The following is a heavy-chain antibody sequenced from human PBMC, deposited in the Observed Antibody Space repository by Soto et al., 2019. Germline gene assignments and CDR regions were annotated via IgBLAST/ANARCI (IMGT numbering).Heavy chain of an antibody. CDR2: ISVSGGTK. J-gene: IGHJ4*01. CDR3: TTDSYSTIIIGRFDY. CDR1: GFTFNSNV. D-gene: IGHD3-22*01. V-gene: IGHV3-23*01. Sequence: EVQLLESGGNLEQPGGSLRLSCAASGFTFNSNVMSWVRQAPGKVPEWVSMISVSGGTKYYAASVKGRFTISRVNSNNAVYLQINSLKIEDTAVYYCTTDSYSTIIIGRFDYWGHGTLVTVSS.